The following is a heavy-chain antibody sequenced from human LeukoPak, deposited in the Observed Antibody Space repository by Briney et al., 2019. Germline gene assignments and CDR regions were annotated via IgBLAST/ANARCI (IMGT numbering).Heavy chain of an antibody. J-gene: IGHJ3*02. D-gene: IGHD4-23*01. CDR3: AKDFYTVVTNGGPLNAFDI. CDR2: ISGSGGST. V-gene: IGHV3-23*01. CDR1: GFTFSSYW. Sequence: SGGSLRLSCAASGFTFSSYWMSWVRQAPGKGLEWVSAISGSGGSTYYADSVKGRFTISRDNSKNTLYLQMNSLRAEDTAVYYCAKDFYTVVTNGGPLNAFDIWGQGTMVTVSS.